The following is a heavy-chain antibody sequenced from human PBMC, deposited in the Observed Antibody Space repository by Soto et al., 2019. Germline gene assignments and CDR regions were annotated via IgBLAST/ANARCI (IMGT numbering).Heavy chain of an antibody. CDR3: ARITSTSRALGY. J-gene: IGHJ4*02. Sequence: QVQLVQSGGEVKKPGASVKVSCKASGYTFNLYGITWVRQAPGEGPEWLGWISAQNGNATYAQRFKGRVIMTIETSTTTSYMELGSLTSDDTAIYYCARITSTSRALGYWGQGTLVTVSS. CDR1: GYTFNLYG. D-gene: IGHD3-3*01. CDR2: ISAQNGNA. V-gene: IGHV1-18*01.